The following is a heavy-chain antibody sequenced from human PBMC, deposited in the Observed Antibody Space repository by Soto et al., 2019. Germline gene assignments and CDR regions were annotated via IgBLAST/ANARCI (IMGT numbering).Heavy chain of an antibody. CDR2: IIPIFGTA. D-gene: IGHD1-26*01. V-gene: IGHV1-69*13. CDR1: GGTFSSYA. J-gene: IGHJ4*02. CDR3: ARVRGAGSSIFDY. Sequence: SVKVSCKASGGTFSSYAISWVRQAPGQGLEWMGGIIPIFGTANYAQKFQGRVTITADESTSTAYMELSSLRSEDTAVDYCARVRGAGSSIFDYWGQKTLVTVSS.